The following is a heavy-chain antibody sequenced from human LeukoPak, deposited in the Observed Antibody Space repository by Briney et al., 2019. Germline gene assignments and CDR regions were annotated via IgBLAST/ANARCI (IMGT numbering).Heavy chain of an antibody. Sequence: HGGSLRLSCAASGFTFSSYGMSWVRQAPGKGLEWVSAISGSGGSTYYADSVKGRFTISRDNSKNTLYLQMNSLRAEDTAVYYCAKRTSGYYSGDGYWGQGTLVTVSS. J-gene: IGHJ4*02. V-gene: IGHV3-23*01. D-gene: IGHD3-22*01. CDR1: GFTFSSYG. CDR3: AKRTSGYYSGDGY. CDR2: ISGSGGST.